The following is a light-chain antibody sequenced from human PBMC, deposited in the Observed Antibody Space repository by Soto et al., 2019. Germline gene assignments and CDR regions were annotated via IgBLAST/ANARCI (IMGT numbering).Light chain of an antibody. V-gene: IGLV3-21*02. CDR2: DDG. Sequence: SYELTQPPSVSVAPGQTARITCGGNNIEIKIVPWYQQKPGQAPVLVVYDDGDRTTGIPERFSGPKSGNTATLTTTRVEAGDEADYYCQVWDTTNPVIFGGGTK. J-gene: IGLJ2*01. CDR3: QVWDTTNPVI. CDR1: NIEIKI.